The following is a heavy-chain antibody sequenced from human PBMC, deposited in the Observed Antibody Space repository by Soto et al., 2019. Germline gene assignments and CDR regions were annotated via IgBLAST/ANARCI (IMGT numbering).Heavy chain of an antibody. CDR3: AREDAARIERWFDA. J-gene: IGHJ5*02. CDR1: GGSIISASYS. V-gene: IGHV4-31*11. D-gene: IGHD6-6*01. CDR2: LYSSGST. Sequence: QVQLQESGPRLVKPSQTLSLSCAVSGGSIISASYSWNWIRQSPGRGLGWIGHLYSSGSTYYNPSLKSRVSISVDTSNNQFSLKLTSVTAADTAVYFCAREDAARIERWFDAWGQGILVTVSS.